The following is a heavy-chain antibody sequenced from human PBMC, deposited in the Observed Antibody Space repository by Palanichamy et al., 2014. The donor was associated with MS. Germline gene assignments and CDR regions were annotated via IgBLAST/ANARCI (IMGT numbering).Heavy chain of an antibody. J-gene: IGHJ4*02. Sequence: EVQLVESGGGLVQPGGSLRLSCAASGFTFSSYSMNWVRQAPGKGLEWVSYISSSGTTIYYADSVKGRFAISRDNAKNSLYLQMNSLRAEDAAVYYCARTGSGSYDYWGQGTLVTVSS. CDR3: ARTGSGSYDY. CDR2: ISSSGTTI. D-gene: IGHD3-10*01. V-gene: IGHV3-48*01. CDR1: GFTFSSYS.